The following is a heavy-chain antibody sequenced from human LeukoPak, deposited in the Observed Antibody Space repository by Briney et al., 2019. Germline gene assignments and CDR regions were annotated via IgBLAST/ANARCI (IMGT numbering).Heavy chain of an antibody. CDR1: GFTLTDY. Sequence: LGRSVRLSCEASGFTLTDYINWVRQDPRQGLQWMGWIKPISGDTDYAQKFQGRVTMTRDTSISTVYMELSSLRSDDTDVYYCARADSVPAGDYHYWYMDVWGKGTMVTVSS. CDR3: ARADSVPAGDYHYWYMDV. J-gene: IGHJ6*03. V-gene: IGHV1-2*03. CDR2: IKPISGDT. D-gene: IGHD2-2*01.